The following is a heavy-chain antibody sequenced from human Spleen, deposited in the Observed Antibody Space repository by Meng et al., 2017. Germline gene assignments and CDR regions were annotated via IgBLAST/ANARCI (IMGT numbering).Heavy chain of an antibody. D-gene: IGHD4-17*01. CDR2: IYYSGST. CDR1: GGSIRSGGYY. Sequence: VRLWTAVPGLVKPSTTLSLTCTVFGGSIRSGGYYWSWIRQHPGKGLEWIGYIYYSGSTYYNPSLKSLVTISVDTSKNQFSLKLSSVTAADTAVYYCARSTVGNAFDIWGQGTMVTVSS. J-gene: IGHJ3*02. CDR3: ARSTVGNAFDI. V-gene: IGHV4-31*01.